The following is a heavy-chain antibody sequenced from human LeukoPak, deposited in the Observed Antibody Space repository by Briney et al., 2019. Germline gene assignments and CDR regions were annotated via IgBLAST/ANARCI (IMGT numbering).Heavy chain of an antibody. CDR3: ARWVSSPTGYYFDY. V-gene: IGHV4-39*07. J-gene: IGHJ4*02. CDR2: IYYSGST. CDR1: GGSISSSSYY. D-gene: IGHD4-11*01. Sequence: SETLSLTCTASGGSISSSSYYWGWIRQPPGMGLEWIGSIYYSGSTYYNPSLKSRVTISVDTSKNQFSLKLSSVTAADTAVYYCARWVSSPTGYYFDYWGQGTLVTVSS.